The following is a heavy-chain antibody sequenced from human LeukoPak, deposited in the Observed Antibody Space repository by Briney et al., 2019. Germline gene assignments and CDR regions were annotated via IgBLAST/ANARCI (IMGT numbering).Heavy chain of an antibody. CDR3: ARGGYSSGWSLDY. D-gene: IGHD6-19*01. CDR2: IVVGSGNT. V-gene: IGHV1-58*02. Sequence: ASVKVSCKASGFAFTSSAMQWVRQARGQRLEWIGWIVVGSGNTNYAQKFQERVTITRDMSTSTAYMELSRLRSDDTAVYYCARGGYSSGWSLDYWGQGTLVTVSS. CDR1: GFAFTSSA. J-gene: IGHJ4*02.